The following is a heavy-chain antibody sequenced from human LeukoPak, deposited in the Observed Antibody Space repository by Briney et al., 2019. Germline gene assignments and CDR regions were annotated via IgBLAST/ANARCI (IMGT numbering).Heavy chain of an antibody. D-gene: IGHD4-23*01. CDR3: ARRLLNSEGLDY. CDR1: GGSMSSYY. V-gene: IGHV4-38-2*02. J-gene: IGHJ4*02. CDR2: IYHSGST. Sequence: SETLSLTCNVSGGSMSSYYWGWIRQPPGKGLEWIGSIYHSGSTYYNPSLKSRVTISVDTSKNQFSLKLSSVTAADTAVYYCARRLLNSEGLDYWGQGTLVTVSS.